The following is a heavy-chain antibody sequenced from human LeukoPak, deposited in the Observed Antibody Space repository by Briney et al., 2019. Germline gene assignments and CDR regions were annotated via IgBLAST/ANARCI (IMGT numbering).Heavy chain of an antibody. D-gene: IGHD6-6*01. CDR2: INHSGST. Sequence: PSETLSLTCAVYGGSISGYYWNWIRQPPGKGLEWIGEINHSGSTNYSPSLKSRVTMSVDTSKNQFSLKLSSVTAADTAVYYCARGLGHSTSDYWGQGTLVTVSS. V-gene: IGHV4-34*01. CDR3: ARGLGHSTSDY. CDR1: GGSISGYY. J-gene: IGHJ4*02.